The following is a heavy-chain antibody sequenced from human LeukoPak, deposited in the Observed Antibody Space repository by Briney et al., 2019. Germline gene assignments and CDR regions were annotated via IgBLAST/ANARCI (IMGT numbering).Heavy chain of an antibody. CDR1: GYTFTGHY. J-gene: IGHJ4*02. Sequence: ASVKVSCKASGYTFTGHYMHWVRQAPGQGPEWMGWINPKSGVTNYAQTFQGRVTMTRDTSISTVYMELSWLTTDDTAVFFCARALRYDDSSGYYAYWGQGTLVTVSS. D-gene: IGHD3-22*01. V-gene: IGHV1-2*02. CDR3: ARALRYDDSSGYYAY. CDR2: INPKSGVT.